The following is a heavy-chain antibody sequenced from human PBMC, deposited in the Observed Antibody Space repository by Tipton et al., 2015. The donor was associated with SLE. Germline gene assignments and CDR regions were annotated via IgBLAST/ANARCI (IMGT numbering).Heavy chain of an antibody. V-gene: IGHV6-1*01. CDR1: GDSVSSTSAA. J-gene: IGHJ6*03. CDR3: ARDQSGLYVVNYMDV. Sequence: GLVKPSQTPSLSCAISGDSVSSTSAAWNWIRLSPSRGLEWLGRTYLRSRWYNDYAESVKSRIVINSDTSKNEFSLHLSSVTPEDAAVYYCARDQSGLYVVNYMDVWGNGTTVFVSS. CDR2: TYLRSRWYN. D-gene: IGHD3-22*01.